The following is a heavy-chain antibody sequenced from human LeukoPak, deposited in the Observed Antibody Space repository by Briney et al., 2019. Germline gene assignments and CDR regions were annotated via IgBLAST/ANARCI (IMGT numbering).Heavy chain of an antibody. J-gene: IGHJ4*02. CDR3: ASTPGMAVAEPFDY. V-gene: IGHV1-46*01. Sequence: ASVKVSCKASGYTFTSYFIHWVRQAPGQGLEWMGIINPSGGSTSYAQKFQGRVTMTRDTSTSTVYMELSSLRSEDTAVYYCASTPGMAVAEPFDYWGQGTLVTVSS. CDR1: GYTFTSYF. CDR2: INPSGGST. D-gene: IGHD6-19*01.